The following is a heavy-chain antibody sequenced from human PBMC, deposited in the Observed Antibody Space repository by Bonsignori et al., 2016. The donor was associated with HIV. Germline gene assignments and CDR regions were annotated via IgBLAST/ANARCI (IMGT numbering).Heavy chain of an antibody. D-gene: IGHD7-27*01. CDR2: IYPGDSDT. Sequence: VRQMPGKGLEWMGIIYPGDSDTRYSPSFQGQVTISADKSISTAYLQWSSLKASDTAMYYCARPTGDEGVDYWGQGTLVTVSS. J-gene: IGHJ4*02. CDR3: ARPTGDEGVDY. V-gene: IGHV5-51*01.